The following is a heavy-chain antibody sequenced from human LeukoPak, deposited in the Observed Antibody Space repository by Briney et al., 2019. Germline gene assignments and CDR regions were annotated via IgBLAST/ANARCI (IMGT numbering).Heavy chain of an antibody. CDR3: TGSGTYVFDC. J-gene: IGHJ4*02. D-gene: IGHD1-26*01. V-gene: IGHV3-7*01. Sequence: PGGSLRLSCAASGFTFSNYWMSWVRQAPGKGLEWVANIKQDGSDIYYVDSVKGRFTISRDNAKNSLYLQMNSLRAEDTAVYYCTGSGTYVFDCWGQGTLATVSS. CDR2: IKQDGSDI. CDR1: GFTFSNYW.